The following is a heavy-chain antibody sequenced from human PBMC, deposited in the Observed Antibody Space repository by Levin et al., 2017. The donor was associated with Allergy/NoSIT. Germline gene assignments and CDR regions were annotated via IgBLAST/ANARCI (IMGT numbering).Heavy chain of an antibody. V-gene: IGHV4-59*08. CDR2: IYDSGGT. CDR1: GASISSYY. CDR3: ARLRGGSWFDY. D-gene: IGHD6-13*01. Sequence: PSETLSLTCTVSGASISSYYWNWFRQPPGRGLEWIGYIYDSGGTNYNPSLKSRVTISIDTSKNQFSLKLSSVTAADTAVYYCARLRGGSWFDYWGQGTLVTVSS. J-gene: IGHJ4*02.